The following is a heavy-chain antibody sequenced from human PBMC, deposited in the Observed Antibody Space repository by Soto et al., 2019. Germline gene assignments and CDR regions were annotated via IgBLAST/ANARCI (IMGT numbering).Heavy chain of an antibody. CDR3: ARDWYGYSYRSYYGMDF. CDR1: DGSLSIGGYY. V-gene: IGHV4-31*03. Sequence: TLSLTCTVYDGSLSIGGYYWSWIRQHPGKGLEWIGYIYYSGSTYYNPSLKSRVTISVDTSKNQFSLKLSSVTAADTAVYYCARDWYGYSYRSYYGMDFWGQGTMVTVSS. D-gene: IGHD5-18*01. CDR2: IYYSGST. J-gene: IGHJ6*02.